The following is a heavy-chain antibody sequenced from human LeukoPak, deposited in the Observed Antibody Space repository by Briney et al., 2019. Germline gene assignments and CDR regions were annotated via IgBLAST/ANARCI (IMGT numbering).Heavy chain of an antibody. Sequence: ASVKVSCKASGYTFTNYGFSWLRQAPGQGLEWMGWISTYSGNTNYAQQLQGRVTMTSDTSTSTVYMELRSLRSDDTAVYYCARGYCRSTSCHEPPLYGMDVWGQGTTVTVS. D-gene: IGHD2-2*01. CDR1: GYTFTNYG. V-gene: IGHV1-18*04. CDR3: ARGYCRSTSCHEPPLYGMDV. J-gene: IGHJ6*02. CDR2: ISTYSGNT.